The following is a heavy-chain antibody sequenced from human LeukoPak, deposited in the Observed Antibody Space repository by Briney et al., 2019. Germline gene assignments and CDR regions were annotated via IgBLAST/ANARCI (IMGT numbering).Heavy chain of an antibody. CDR3: AKGQYYYDSSGYYDY. CDR2: ISSSSNTI. J-gene: IGHJ4*02. CDR1: GFTFSTYS. D-gene: IGHD3-22*01. Sequence: AGGSLRLSCAASGFTFSTYSMNWVRQAPGKGLEWVSYISSSSNTIYYADSVKGRFTISRDNAKNSLYLQMNSLRAEDTAVYYCAKGQYYYDSSGYYDYWGQGTLVTVSS. V-gene: IGHV3-48*04.